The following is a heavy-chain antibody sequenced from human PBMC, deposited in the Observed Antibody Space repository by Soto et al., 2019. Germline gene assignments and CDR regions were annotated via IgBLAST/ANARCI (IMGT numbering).Heavy chain of an antibody. Sequence: HPGGSLRLSCAAPGFTFSGSAMHWVRQASGKGLEWVGRIRSKVNNLETVYAASVKGRFTISRDDSKNTAYLQMNSLKTEDTAVYYCTRLITPLDYWGRGTLVTVSS. CDR2: IRSKVNNLET. CDR3: TRLITPLDY. V-gene: IGHV3-73*01. J-gene: IGHJ4*02. D-gene: IGHD3-16*01. CDR1: GFTFSGSA.